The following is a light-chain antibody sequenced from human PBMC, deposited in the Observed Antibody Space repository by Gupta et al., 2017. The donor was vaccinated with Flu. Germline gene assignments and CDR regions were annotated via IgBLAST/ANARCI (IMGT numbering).Light chain of an antibody. CDR3: QVWDTYSDHRV. CDR1: NIGSKN. V-gene: IGLV3-21*02. J-gene: IGLJ3*02. Sequence: SYVLTQPPSVSVAPGQTARITCGGNNIGSKNVHWYQQQPGQAPMLVVYDDSARSSGIPERFSGSNSGNTATLTISRVEGGDEADYFCQVWDTYSDHRVFGGGTKLTGL. CDR2: DDS.